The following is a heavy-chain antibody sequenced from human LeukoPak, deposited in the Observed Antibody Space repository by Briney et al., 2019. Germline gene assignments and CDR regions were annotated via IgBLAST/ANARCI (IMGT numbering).Heavy chain of an antibody. V-gene: IGHV4-38-2*02. CDR2: SYYNENS. CDR1: GYPINRGYY. CDR3: ARSLTMVRGVIGLGY. Sequence: SETLSLTCTVSGYPINRGYYWGWIRQPPGKGLEWIVSSYYNENSFYNPSLKSRVTISVDRSKNQFSLRLSSVTAADTAVYYCARSLTMVRGVIGLGYWGQGTLVTVSS. D-gene: IGHD3-10*01. J-gene: IGHJ4*02.